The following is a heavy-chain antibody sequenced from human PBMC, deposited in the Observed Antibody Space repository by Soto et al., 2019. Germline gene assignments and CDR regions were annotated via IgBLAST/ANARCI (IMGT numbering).Heavy chain of an antibody. CDR1: GGSISSSSYY. V-gene: IGHV4-39*01. CDR2: IYYSGST. D-gene: IGHD5-18*01. CDR3: ARGVQLWSHYYYGMDV. J-gene: IGHJ6*02. Sequence: QLQLQESGPGLVKPSETLSLTCTVSGGSISSSSYYWGWIRQPPGKGLEWIGSIYYSGSTYYNPSLKSRGTISVDTSKNQFSLKLSSVTAADTAVYYCARGVQLWSHYYYGMDVWGQGTTVTVSS.